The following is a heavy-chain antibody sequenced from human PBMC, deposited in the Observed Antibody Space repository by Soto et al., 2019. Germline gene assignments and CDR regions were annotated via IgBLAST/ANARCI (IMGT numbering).Heavy chain of an antibody. CDR2: ISYDGSKK. D-gene: IGHD2-15*01. J-gene: IGHJ4*02. CDR1: GFTFSTFD. CDR3: AKDRAIYWSASSCYGGFDY. Sequence: QVQLVESGGGVVQPGRSLRLSCAASGFTFSTFDTHWVRQAPGKGLEWVAVISYDGSKKYYADSVKGRFTISRDNSKNTLYLEMNSLRTEDTAVYYCAKDRAIYWSASSCYGGFDYWGQGTLITVSS. V-gene: IGHV3-30*18.